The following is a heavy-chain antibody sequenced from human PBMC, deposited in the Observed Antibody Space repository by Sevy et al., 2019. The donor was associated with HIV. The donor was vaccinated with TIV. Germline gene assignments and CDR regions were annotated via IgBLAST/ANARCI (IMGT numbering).Heavy chain of an antibody. D-gene: IGHD3-22*01. CDR2: IYYTGST. CDR1: GGSISSYY. V-gene: IGHV4-59*12. Sequence: SETLSLTCTVSGGSISSYYWSWIRQPPGKGLEWIGYIYYTGSTNYNPSLKSRVTISLVTSKNQFSLKLSSVTAADTAVYYCARTDYYDYSGFHDYWGQGTLVTVSS. CDR3: ARTDYYDYSGFHDY. J-gene: IGHJ4*02.